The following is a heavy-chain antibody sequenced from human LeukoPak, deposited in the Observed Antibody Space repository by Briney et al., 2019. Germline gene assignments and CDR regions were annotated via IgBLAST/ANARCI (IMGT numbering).Heavy chain of an antibody. V-gene: IGHV3-30-3*01. Sequence: QPGGSLRLSCAASGFTFSSYAMHWVRQAPGKGLEWVAVISYDGSNKYYADSVKGRFTISRDNSKNTLYLQMNSLRAEDTAVYYCARGGPGATSYFDYWGQGTLVTVSS. CDR2: ISYDGSNK. J-gene: IGHJ4*02. CDR3: ARGGPGATSYFDY. CDR1: GFTFSSYA. D-gene: IGHD1-26*01.